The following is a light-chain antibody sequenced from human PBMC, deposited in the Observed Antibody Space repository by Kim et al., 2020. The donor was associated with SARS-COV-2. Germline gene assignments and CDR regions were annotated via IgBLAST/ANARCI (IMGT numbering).Light chain of an antibody. Sequence: VSPGQTATITCSGDKLGDKYACWYQQKPGQSPVVVIYQDSKRPSGIPERFSGSNSGNTATLTISGTQAMDEADYYCQAWDSSTYVVFGGGTKLTVL. V-gene: IGLV3-1*01. CDR1: KLGDKY. CDR3: QAWDSSTYVV. J-gene: IGLJ2*01. CDR2: QDS.